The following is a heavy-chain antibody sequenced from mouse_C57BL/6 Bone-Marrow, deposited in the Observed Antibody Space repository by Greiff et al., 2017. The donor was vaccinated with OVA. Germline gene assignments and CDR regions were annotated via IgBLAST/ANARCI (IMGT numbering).Heavy chain of an antibody. Sequence: QVQLKESGPGLLQPSQSLSLSCSFSGFSLSAFGMGVIWIRQPPGKDLVWLVHPYWGDDKYYNTSLKSPLRTSKDTSNNQIFLKITTVDTVDTATYYWARREITTDLDYWGQGTSVTVSS. CDR2: PYWGDDK. J-gene: IGHJ4*01. D-gene: IGHD1-1*01. CDR3: ARREITTDLDY. V-gene: IGHV8-6*01. CDR1: GFSLSAFGMG.